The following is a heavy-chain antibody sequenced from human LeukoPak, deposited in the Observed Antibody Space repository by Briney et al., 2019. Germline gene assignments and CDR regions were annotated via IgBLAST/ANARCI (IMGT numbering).Heavy chain of an antibody. CDR3: AKVALNHYVWGSDRSPLGY. J-gene: IGHJ4*02. CDR1: GFTFSSYS. Sequence: PGGSLRLSCAASGFTFSSYSMNWVRQAPGKGLEWVSGSGGSTYYADSVKGRFTISRDNSKNTLFLQVNSLRAEDTAIYYCAKVALNHYVWGSDRSPLGYWGQGTLVTVSS. V-gene: IGHV3-23*01. D-gene: IGHD3-16*02. CDR2: SGGST.